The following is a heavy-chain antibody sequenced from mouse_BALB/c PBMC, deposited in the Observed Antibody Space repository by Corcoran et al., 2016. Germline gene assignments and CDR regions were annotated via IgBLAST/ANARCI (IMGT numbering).Heavy chain of an antibody. J-gene: IGHJ2*01. CDR2: INPYNDGT. CDR1: GYTFTSYV. CDR3: ARGHYDYGRDAY. D-gene: IGHD2-4*01. V-gene: IGHV1S136*01. Sequence: EVQLQQSGPELVKPGASVKMSCKASGYTFTSYVLHWVKQKPGQGLDWIGYINPYNDGTKYNEKFKVKATLTSDKSSSTAYMELSSLTSEDSAVDYCARGHYDYGRDAYWGQGTTLTVSS.